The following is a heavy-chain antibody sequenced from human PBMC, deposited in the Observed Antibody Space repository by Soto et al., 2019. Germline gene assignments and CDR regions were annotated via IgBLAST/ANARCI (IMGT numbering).Heavy chain of an antibody. CDR3: ARGDYDLSTGYSYYYGMDV. D-gene: IGHD3-9*01. J-gene: IGHJ6*02. V-gene: IGHV1-3*04. CDR2: INTDNGDT. CDR1: GYIFTIYS. Sequence: GASVKVSCKASGYIFTIYSIHCVYQSPLQGLHWVGCINTDNGDTKYSQKFQDRVTISRDTSATTAYMELNSLTSEDTAVYYCARGDYDLSTGYSYYYGMDVWGQGTAVTVSS.